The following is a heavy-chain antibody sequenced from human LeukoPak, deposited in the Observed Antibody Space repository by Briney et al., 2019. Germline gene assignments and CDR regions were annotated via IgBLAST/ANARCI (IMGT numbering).Heavy chain of an antibody. CDR1: GYTFTSYW. J-gene: IGHJ4*02. D-gene: IGHD5-24*01. CDR2: IYSAESDT. V-gene: IGHV5-51*01. CDR3: ARQRDGYNYYFDY. Sequence: GESLKISCQVSGYTFTSYWIAWVRQMPRKGLEWMGIIYSAESDTRYSPSFQGQVTISADKSISTAYLQWSSLKASDTAMYYCARQRDGYNYYFDYWGQGTLVTVSS.